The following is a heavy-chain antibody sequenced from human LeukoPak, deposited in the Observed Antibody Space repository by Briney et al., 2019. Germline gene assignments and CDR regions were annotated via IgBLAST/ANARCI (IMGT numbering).Heavy chain of an antibody. Sequence: TLSLTCTVSGGSISSGSYYWSWIRQPAGKGLEWIGRIYTSGSTNYNPSLKSRVTISVDTSKNQFSLKLSSVTAAVTAVYYCASRGALRHRTYGMDDWGQGTTVTVSS. J-gene: IGHJ6*02. CDR2: IYTSGST. D-gene: IGHD3-10*01. CDR3: ASRGALRHRTYGMDD. CDR1: GGSISSGSYY. V-gene: IGHV4-61*02.